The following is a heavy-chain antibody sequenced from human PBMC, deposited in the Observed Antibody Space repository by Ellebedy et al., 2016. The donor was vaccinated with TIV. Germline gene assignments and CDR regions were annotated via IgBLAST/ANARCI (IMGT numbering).Heavy chain of an antibody. CDR3: ATDGSYGDYLSPTHAFVI. CDR1: RFSFSSYW. V-gene: IGHV3-7*01. CDR2: INQDGSEK. D-gene: IGHD4-17*01. J-gene: IGHJ3*02. Sequence: GGSLRLSCAASRFSFSSYWMSWVRQAPGKGLEWVANINQDGSEKHYVDSVKGRFTISRDNAKNLLYLQMNSLRVEETAVYYCATDGSYGDYLSPTHAFVIWGQGTMVTVSS.